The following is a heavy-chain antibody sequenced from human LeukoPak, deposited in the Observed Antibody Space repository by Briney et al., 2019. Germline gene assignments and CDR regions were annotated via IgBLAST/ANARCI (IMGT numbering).Heavy chain of an antibody. CDR2: INPNSGAT. CDR1: GYTFTGYY. V-gene: IGHV1-2*02. CDR3: ARLVGLSTTASY. Sequence: ASVKVSCKASGYTFTGYYMHWVRQAPGQGLEWMGWINPNSGATNYAQKFQDRVTMTRDTSINTAYMELSRLTSDDTAVYYCARLVGLSTTASYWGQGTLVIVSS. D-gene: IGHD5/OR15-5a*01. J-gene: IGHJ4*02.